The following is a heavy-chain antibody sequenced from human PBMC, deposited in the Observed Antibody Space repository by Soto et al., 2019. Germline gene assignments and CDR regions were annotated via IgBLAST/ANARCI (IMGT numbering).Heavy chain of an antibody. CDR2: IYPGDSDT. Sequence: QMPGKGLEWMGIIYPGDSDTRYSPSFQGQVTISADKSISTAYLQWSSLKASDTAMYYCARSGDSGSDAFDIWGQGTMVTVSS. D-gene: IGHD1-26*01. J-gene: IGHJ3*02. CDR3: ARSGDSGSDAFDI. V-gene: IGHV5-51*01.